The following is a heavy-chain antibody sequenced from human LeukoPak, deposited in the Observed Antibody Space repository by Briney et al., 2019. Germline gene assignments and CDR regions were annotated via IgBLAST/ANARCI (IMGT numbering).Heavy chain of an antibody. Sequence: SETLSLTCTVSGGSISSYYWSWIRQPAGKGLEWIGRIYTSGSTNYNPSLKSRVTISVDTSKNQFSLKLSSVTAADTAVYYCARHHNDILTGYFDYYYYYYMDVWGKGTTVTVSS. CDR1: GGSISSYY. D-gene: IGHD3-9*01. CDR2: IYTSGST. V-gene: IGHV4-4*07. CDR3: ARHHNDILTGYFDYYYYYYMDV. J-gene: IGHJ6*03.